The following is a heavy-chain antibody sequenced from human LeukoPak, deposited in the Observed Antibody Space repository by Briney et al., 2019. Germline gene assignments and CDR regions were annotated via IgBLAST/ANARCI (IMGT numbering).Heavy chain of an antibody. CDR3: ARLGTLEIVSSSPHYYYYGMDV. CDR1: GGSFSGYY. V-gene: IGHV4-34*01. CDR2: ITHSGST. D-gene: IGHD6-6*01. J-gene: IGHJ6*02. Sequence: NPSETLSLTCAVYGGSFSGYYWSWIRQPPGKGLEWIGEITHSGSTNYNPSLKSRVTISTDTSKNQFSLKLSSVTAADTAVYYCARLGTLEIVSSSPHYYYYGMDVWGQGTTVTVSS.